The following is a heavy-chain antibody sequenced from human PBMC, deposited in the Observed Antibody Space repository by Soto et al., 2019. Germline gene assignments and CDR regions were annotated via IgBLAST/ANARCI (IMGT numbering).Heavy chain of an antibody. CDR2: IYYSGIT. Sequence: SETLSLTCTVSGGSISNYYWSWIRQAPGKGLEWIGHIYYSGITDYNPSLKSRVSISIDTSENQFSLRLSSVTAADTALYYCARYNFFYYYMDVWGKGTTVTVSS. J-gene: IGHJ6*03. V-gene: IGHV4-59*08. CDR3: ARYNFFYYYMDV. CDR1: GGSISNYY.